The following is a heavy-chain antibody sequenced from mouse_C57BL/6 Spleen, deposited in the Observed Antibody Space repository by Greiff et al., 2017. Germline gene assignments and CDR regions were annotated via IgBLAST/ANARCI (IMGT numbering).Heavy chain of an antibody. CDR3: ARSDGYYLYFDY. J-gene: IGHJ2*01. CDR1: GYTFTSYW. V-gene: IGHV1-55*01. Sequence: VQLQQPGAELVKPGASVKMSCKASGYTFTSYWITWVKQRPGQGLEWIGDIYPGSGSTNYNEKFKSKATLTVDTSSSTAYMQLSSLTSEDSAVYYCARSDGYYLYFDYWGQGTTLTVSS. D-gene: IGHD2-3*01. CDR2: IYPGSGST.